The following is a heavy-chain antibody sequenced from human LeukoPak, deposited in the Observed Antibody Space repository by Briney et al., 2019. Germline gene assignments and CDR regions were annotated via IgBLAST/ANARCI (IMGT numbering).Heavy chain of an antibody. V-gene: IGHV4-59*01. D-gene: IGHD2-8*01. CDR2: IYYSGTT. CDR1: GVSSSSSY. J-gene: IGHJ5*02. Sequence: SETLSLTCSVSGVSSSSSYWSSIRQPPGKGLGWIGYIYYSGTTNYNPSLKSRVTMSIDTPKNQISLKLSSVTAADTAVYYCARQYGIGPIGVWFNPWGQGTLVTVSS. CDR3: ARQYGIGPIGVWFNP.